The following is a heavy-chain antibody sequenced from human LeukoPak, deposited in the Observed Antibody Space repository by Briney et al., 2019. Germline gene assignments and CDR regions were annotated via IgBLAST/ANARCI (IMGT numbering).Heavy chain of an antibody. Sequence: ASVKVSCKASGYTFTSYYMHWVRQAPGQGLEWMGIINPSGGSTSYAQKFQGRVTMTRDTSTSTVYMELSSLRSEDTAVYYCARDSIGAIFGVVNNWSDPWGQGTLVTVSS. CDR2: INPSGGST. V-gene: IGHV1-46*01. CDR3: ARDSIGAIFGVVNNWSDP. J-gene: IGHJ5*02. CDR1: GYTFTSYY. D-gene: IGHD3-3*01.